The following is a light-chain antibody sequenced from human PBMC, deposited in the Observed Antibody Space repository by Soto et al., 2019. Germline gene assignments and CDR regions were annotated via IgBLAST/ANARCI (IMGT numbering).Light chain of an antibody. V-gene: IGLV2-14*01. CDR2: EVS. CDR1: SSDVGGYNY. J-gene: IGLJ2*01. Sequence: QSALTQPASVSGSPGQSITISCTGTSSDVGGYNYVSWYQHHPGKVPTLIIYEVSTRPSGVSNRFSGSKSGNTASLTISGLQAEDEADYYCCSFTTTNTRVFGGGTKVTVL. CDR3: CSFTTTNTRV.